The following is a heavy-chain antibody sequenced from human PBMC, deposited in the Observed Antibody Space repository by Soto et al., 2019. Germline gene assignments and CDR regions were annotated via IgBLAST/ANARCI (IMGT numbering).Heavy chain of an antibody. D-gene: IGHD6-13*01. CDR1: GFTFSDYY. V-gene: IGHV3-11*06. Sequence: QVQLVESGGGLVQPGGSLRLSCAASGFTFSDYYMSWIRQAPGKGLEWVSYISSSSSYTNYADSVKGRFTISRDNAKNSLYLQMNSVRAEDTAVYYCARDRYSSSWDKFDYWGQGTLVTVSS. CDR3: ARDRYSSSWDKFDY. CDR2: ISSSSSYT. J-gene: IGHJ4*02.